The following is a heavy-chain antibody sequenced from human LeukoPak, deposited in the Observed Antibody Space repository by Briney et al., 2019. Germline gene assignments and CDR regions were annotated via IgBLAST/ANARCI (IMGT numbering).Heavy chain of an antibody. CDR3: ARTIAAAGTDFDY. D-gene: IGHD6-13*01. CDR2: INPDGGST. V-gene: IGHV1-46*01. CDR1: GYTFTSYY. Sequence: EASVKVSCKASGYTFTSYYIHWVRPAPGQGLQWMGIINPDGGSTGYAQKFQGRVTMTRDTSTSTVYMELSSLRPEDTAVYFCARTIAAAGTDFDYWGQGTLVTVSS. J-gene: IGHJ4*02.